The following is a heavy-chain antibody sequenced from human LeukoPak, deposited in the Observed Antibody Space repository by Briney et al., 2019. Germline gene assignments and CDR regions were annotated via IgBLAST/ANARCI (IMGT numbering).Heavy chain of an antibody. Sequence: PGGSLRLSCAASGFTFDDYGMSWVRQAPGKGLEWVSGINWNGGSTGYADSVKGRFTISRDNAKNSLYLQMNSLRAEDTASYYCARHRYSSGWPNYDAFDIWGQGTMVTVSS. D-gene: IGHD6-19*01. CDR1: GFTFDDYG. CDR2: INWNGGST. V-gene: IGHV3-20*04. J-gene: IGHJ3*02. CDR3: ARHRYSSGWPNYDAFDI.